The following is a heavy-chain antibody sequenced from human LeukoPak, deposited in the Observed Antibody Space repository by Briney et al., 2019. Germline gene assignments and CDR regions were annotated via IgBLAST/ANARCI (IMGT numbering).Heavy chain of an antibody. CDR3: ARDRDGGYYNDASDV. CDR2: ISWDGGST. D-gene: IGHD3-3*01. J-gene: IGHJ3*01. CDR1: GFTFDDYT. Sequence: GGSLRLSCAASGFTFDDYTMHWVRQAPGKGLGWVSLISWDGGSTYYADSVKGRFTISRDNAKNSLYLQMNSLRVEDTAVYYCARDRDGGYYNDASDVWGQGTMVTVSS. V-gene: IGHV3-43*01.